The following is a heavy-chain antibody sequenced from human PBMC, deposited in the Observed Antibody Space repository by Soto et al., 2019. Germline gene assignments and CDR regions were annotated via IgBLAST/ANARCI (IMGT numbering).Heavy chain of an antibody. V-gene: IGHV4-59*01. D-gene: IGHD7-27*01. CDR3: ARVRGPENWGIQAFDI. Sequence: VQLQESGPGLVKPSETLSLTCTVSGGSMTYYYWSWTRQSPGEGLEWIGYIHHNGNTHYNPSLESRVTISADTSKNRFFLKLTSVTAADTAVYYCARVRGPENWGIQAFDIWGQGTLETVSS. CDR2: IHHNGNT. J-gene: IGHJ3*02. CDR1: GGSMTYYY.